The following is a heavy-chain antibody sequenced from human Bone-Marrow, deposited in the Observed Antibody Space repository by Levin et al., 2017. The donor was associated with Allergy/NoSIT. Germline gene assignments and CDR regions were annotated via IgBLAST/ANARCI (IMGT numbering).Heavy chain of an antibody. V-gene: IGHV3-23*01. Sequence: GGSLRLSCAASGFTFSNYAMSWVRQAPEKGLEWVSTIRGGGGGTYYADSVKGRFTISRDNSKNTLFLQMNSLRADDTAVYYCAKSRTRYSGGYRGAFDVWGQGTMVTVSS. CDR1: GFTFSNYA. D-gene: IGHD5-12*01. CDR2: IRGGGGGT. J-gene: IGHJ3*01. CDR3: AKSRTRYSGGYRGAFDV.